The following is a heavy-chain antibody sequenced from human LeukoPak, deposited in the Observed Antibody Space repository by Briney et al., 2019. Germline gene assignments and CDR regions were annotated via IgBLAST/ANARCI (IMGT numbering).Heavy chain of an antibody. Sequence: SCKASGGTFSSYAISWVRQAPGKGLEWVSVIYSGGDSFYADSVKGRFTISRDNSKNTLYLQMNSLRAEDTAVYYCASRATVTTSLYFDYWGQGTLVTVSS. CDR2: IYSGGDS. J-gene: IGHJ4*02. CDR3: ASRATVTTSLYFDY. CDR1: GGTFSSYA. V-gene: IGHV3-23*03. D-gene: IGHD4-17*01.